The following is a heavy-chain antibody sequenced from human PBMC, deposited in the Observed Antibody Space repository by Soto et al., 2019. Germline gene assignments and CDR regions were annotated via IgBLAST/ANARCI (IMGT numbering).Heavy chain of an antibody. CDR2: IYYSGST. J-gene: IGHJ4*02. V-gene: IGHV4-61*01. CDR1: GGSVSSGSYY. Sequence: QVQLQESGPGLVKPSETLSLTCTVSGGSVSSGSYYWSWIRQPPGKGLEWIGHIYYSGSTNYNPSLKSRVTISVDTAKNQFSLKLSSVTAADTAVYYCARAAYYYGSGRYTLFDYWGQGTLVTVSS. D-gene: IGHD3-10*01. CDR3: ARAAYYYGSGRYTLFDY.